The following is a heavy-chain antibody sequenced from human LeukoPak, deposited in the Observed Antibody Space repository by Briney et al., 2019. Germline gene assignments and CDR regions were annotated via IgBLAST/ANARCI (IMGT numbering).Heavy chain of an antibody. CDR2: INPSGGST. CDR3: ASEARLQDAFDI. Sequence: GASVKVSCKASGYTFTSYYMHWVRQAPGQGLEWMGIINPSGGSTSYAQKFQGRVTMTRDMSTSTVYMELSSLRSEDTAVYYCASEARLQDAFDIWGQGTMVTVSS. J-gene: IGHJ3*02. D-gene: IGHD5-24*01. CDR1: GYTFTSYY. V-gene: IGHV1-46*01.